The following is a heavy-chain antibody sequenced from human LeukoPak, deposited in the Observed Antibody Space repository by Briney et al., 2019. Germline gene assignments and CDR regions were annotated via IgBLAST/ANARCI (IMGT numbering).Heavy chain of an antibody. CDR1: GFTFNSYS. V-gene: IGHV3-21*01. Sequence: PGGSLRLSCAASGFTFNSYSMYWVRQAPGKGLEWVSSISSSSSHMFYADSVKGRFSISRDNAKNSLYLQMNNVRAEDTAVYYCVRDSGSSYGYYFLHWGQGTLVTVSS. J-gene: IGHJ1*01. CDR3: VRDSGSSYGYYFLH. CDR2: ISSSSSHM. D-gene: IGHD1-26*01.